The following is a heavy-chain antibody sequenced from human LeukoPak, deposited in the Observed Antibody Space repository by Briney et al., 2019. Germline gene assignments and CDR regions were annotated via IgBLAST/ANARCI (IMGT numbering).Heavy chain of an antibody. V-gene: IGHV1-2*02. CDR3: ARGGRLELLVYFYYYMDV. Sequence: ASVKVSCKASGYTFTSYGISWVRQAPGQGLEWMGWINPNSGGINSAQKFQGRVTMTRDTSISTAYMELSRLRSDDTAVYYCARGGRLELLVYFYYYMDVWGKGTTVTVSS. CDR1: GYTFTSYG. D-gene: IGHD1-26*01. CDR2: INPNSGGI. J-gene: IGHJ6*03.